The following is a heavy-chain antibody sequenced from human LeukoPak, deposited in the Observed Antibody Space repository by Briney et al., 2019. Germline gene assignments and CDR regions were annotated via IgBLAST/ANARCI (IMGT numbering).Heavy chain of an antibody. CDR3: AKGQELDDGVFDS. CDR2: ISGSGGTT. V-gene: IGHV3-23*01. J-gene: IGHJ4*02. CDR1: GFIFSSYA. D-gene: IGHD1-1*01. Sequence: PGGSLRLSCAASGFIFSSYAMSWVRQAPGKGLTWVSGISGSGGTTYYADSVKGRFTISRDNSRQTLFLQMSSLRVEDTATYYCAKGQELDDGVFDSWGQGTLVTVSS.